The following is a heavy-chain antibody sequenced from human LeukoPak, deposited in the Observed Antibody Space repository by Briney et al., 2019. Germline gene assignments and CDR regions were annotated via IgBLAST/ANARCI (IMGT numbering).Heavy chain of an antibody. CDR2: ITHSGGST. CDR3: AKDSRGYPYYFDY. J-gene: IGHJ4*02. Sequence: PGGSLRLSCAASGFTFSNYAMSWVRQAPGKGLEWVSSITHSGGSTFYADSVKGRFTISRDNSKNTLYLQMNSLRAEDTAVYYCAKDSRGYPYYFDYWGQGTLVTVSS. D-gene: IGHD5-12*01. V-gene: IGHV3-23*01. CDR1: GFTFSNYA.